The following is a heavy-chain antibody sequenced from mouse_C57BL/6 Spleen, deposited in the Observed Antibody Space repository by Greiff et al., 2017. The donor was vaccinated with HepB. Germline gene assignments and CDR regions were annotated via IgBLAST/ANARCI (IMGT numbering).Heavy chain of an antibody. Sequence: QVQLKQSGAELARPGASVKLSCKASGYTFTSYGISWVKQRTGQGLEWIGEIYPRSGNTYYNEKFKGKATLTADKSSSTAYMELRSLTSEDSAVYFCARRIITTVVADWYFDVWGTGTTVTVSS. J-gene: IGHJ1*03. V-gene: IGHV1-81*01. CDR1: GYTFTSYG. CDR2: IYPRSGNT. CDR3: ARRIITTVVADWYFDV. D-gene: IGHD1-1*01.